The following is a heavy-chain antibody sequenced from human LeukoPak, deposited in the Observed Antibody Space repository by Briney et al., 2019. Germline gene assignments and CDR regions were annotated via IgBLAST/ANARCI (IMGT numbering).Heavy chain of an antibody. V-gene: IGHV3-23*01. Sequence: GGSLRLSCAASGFTFSSYGMSWVRQAPGKGLEWVSAISGSGGSTYYADSVKGRFTISRDNSKNTLYLQMNSLRAEDTAVYYCAKVPSSIWLVPDYWGQGTLVTVSS. CDR2: ISGSGGST. J-gene: IGHJ4*02. D-gene: IGHD6-6*01. CDR3: AKVPSSIWLVPDY. CDR1: GFTFSSYG.